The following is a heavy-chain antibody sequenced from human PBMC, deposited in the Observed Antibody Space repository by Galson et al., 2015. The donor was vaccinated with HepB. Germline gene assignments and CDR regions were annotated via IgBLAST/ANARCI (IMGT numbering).Heavy chain of an antibody. CDR2: IDWDDDK. D-gene: IGHD1-26*01. V-gene: IGHV2-70*11. J-gene: IGHJ6*02. CDR3: ARIRAVGAYYYYYGMDV. Sequence: PPLVQPTQTLTLTCTFSGVSLRTSGMGVSWIRQPPGKALEWLARIDWDDDKYYSTSLKTRLTISKDTSKNQVVLTMTNMDPVDTATYYCARIRAVGAYYYYYGMDVWGQGTTVTVSS. CDR1: GVSLRTSGMG.